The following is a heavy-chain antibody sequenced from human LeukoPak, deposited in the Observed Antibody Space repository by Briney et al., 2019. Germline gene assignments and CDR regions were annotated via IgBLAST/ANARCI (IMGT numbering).Heavy chain of an antibody. D-gene: IGHD2-15*01. CDR2: ISYDGSNK. Sequence: HPGGSLRLSCAASGFTFSSYGMHWVRQAPGKGLEWVAVISYDGSNKYYADSVKGRFTISRDNSKNTLYLQMNSLRAEDTAVYHCAKDRDIVVSVAAGYYMDVWGKGTTVTVSS. CDR1: GFTFSSYG. CDR3: AKDRDIVVSVAAGYYMDV. V-gene: IGHV3-30*18. J-gene: IGHJ6*03.